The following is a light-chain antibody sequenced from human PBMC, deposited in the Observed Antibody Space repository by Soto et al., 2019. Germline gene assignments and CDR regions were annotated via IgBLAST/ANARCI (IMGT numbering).Light chain of an antibody. V-gene: IGKV3-11*01. J-gene: IGKJ1*01. Sequence: NVLTHSPGTLSLTKRERATLSCRASQSVSSYLAWYQQKPGQAPRLLIYDASNRATGIPARFSGSGSGTDFTLTISCLEPEDFALYYCHQYNIWLWTFCQGTKVDIK. CDR3: HQYNIWLWT. CDR2: DAS. CDR1: QSVSSY.